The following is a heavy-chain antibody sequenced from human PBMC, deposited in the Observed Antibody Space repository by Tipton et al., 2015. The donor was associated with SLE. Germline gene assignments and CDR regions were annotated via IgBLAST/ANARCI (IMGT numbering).Heavy chain of an antibody. D-gene: IGHD6-13*01. Sequence: TLSLTCAVSGYSISSGYYWGWIRQPPGKGLEWIGSTYHSGSTYYSPSLKSRVTISVDTSKNQFSLKLSSVTAADTAVYYCARDAIAAAGTFDYWGQGTLVTVSS. CDR2: TYHSGST. V-gene: IGHV4-38-2*02. CDR1: GYSISSGYY. J-gene: IGHJ4*02. CDR3: ARDAIAAAGTFDY.